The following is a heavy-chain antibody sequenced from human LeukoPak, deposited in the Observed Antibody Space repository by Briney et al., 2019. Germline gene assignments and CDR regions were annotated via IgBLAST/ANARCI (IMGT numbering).Heavy chain of an antibody. J-gene: IGHJ4*01. V-gene: IGHV3-53*01. CDR3: ARVATTDYCSSGSCHYFLDY. CDR2: ISRGGTT. CDR1: GFSVSNNY. D-gene: IGHD2-15*01. Sequence: PGGSLRLSCAASGFSVSNNYLTWVRQAPGKGLEWVSVISRGGTTYYADSMKGRITISRDNSKNTLYLQMNSLRADDTAVYSCARVATTDYCSSGSCHYFLDYWGHGTLVTVSS.